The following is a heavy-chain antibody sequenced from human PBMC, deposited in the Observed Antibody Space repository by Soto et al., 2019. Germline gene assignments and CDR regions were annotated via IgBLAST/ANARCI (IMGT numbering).Heavy chain of an antibody. V-gene: IGHV3-33*01. CDR2: LWFDWSDA. Sequence: PGGSLRLSCAASGFAFSGYGLHWVRQAPGKGLEWVAFLWFDWSDALYSDSVKGRFTISRDNSKNTLFLQLNSLRGDDTAVYYCAREGYCSGGGCSGGLDGWGQGTTVTVSS. CDR3: AREGYCSGGGCSGGLDG. D-gene: IGHD2-15*01. J-gene: IGHJ6*01. CDR1: GFAFSGYG.